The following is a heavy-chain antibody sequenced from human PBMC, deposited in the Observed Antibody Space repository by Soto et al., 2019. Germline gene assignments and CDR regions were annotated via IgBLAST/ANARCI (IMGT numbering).Heavy chain of an antibody. CDR3: ALPGPLDY. D-gene: IGHD7-27*01. Sequence: QVHLQASGPGLVKPSETLSLTCTVSGGSLTDYYWSWIRQPPGKGLEWIGYIYYSDITNYNPSLRSRVAISVDTSRSHFSLKLSSVTAADTAVYYCALPGPLDYWSQGTLVTVSS. CDR2: IYYSDIT. CDR1: GGSLTDYY. V-gene: IGHV4-59*01. J-gene: IGHJ4*02.